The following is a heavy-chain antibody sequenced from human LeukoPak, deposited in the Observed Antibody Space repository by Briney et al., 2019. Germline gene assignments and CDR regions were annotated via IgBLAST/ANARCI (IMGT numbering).Heavy chain of an antibody. CDR1: GFTFSSYW. Sequence: PGGSLRLSCAASGFTFSSYWMSWVRQAPGKGLEWVANIQPDGSEQYYVGSVKGRFTISRDNAKNSLYLQMNSLRAEDTAVYYCARIDEVTFDDWGQGTLVTVSS. CDR2: IQPDGSEQ. J-gene: IGHJ5*02. CDR3: ARIDEVTFDD. V-gene: IGHV3-7*01. D-gene: IGHD2-21*02.